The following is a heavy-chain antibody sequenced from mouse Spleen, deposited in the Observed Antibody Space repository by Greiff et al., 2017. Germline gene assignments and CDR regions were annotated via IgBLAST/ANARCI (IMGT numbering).Heavy chain of an antibody. J-gene: IGHJ4*01. V-gene: IGHV1-85*01. D-gene: IGHD2-1*01. CDR2: IYPRDGST. CDR3: ARCRYYGNYSYAMDY. CDR1: GYTFTSYD. Sequence: QVQLQQSGPELVKPGASVKLSCKASGYTFTSYDINWVKQRPGQGLEWIGWIYPRDGSTKYNEKFKGKATLTVDTSSSTAYMELHSLTSEDSAVYFCARCRYYGNYSYAMDYWGQGTSVTVSS.